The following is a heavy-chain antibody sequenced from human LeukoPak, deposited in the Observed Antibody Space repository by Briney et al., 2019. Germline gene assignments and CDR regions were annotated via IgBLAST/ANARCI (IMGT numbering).Heavy chain of an antibody. CDR3: VKTMMTFGGVIRTDAFDI. J-gene: IGHJ3*02. D-gene: IGHD3-16*01. V-gene: IGHV3-64D*06. CDR2: ISKNWDST. Sequence: GGSLRLSCSASGFTFSTFAMHWVRQAPGKRLEYVSGISKNWDSTYYSDSVKARLTISRDNSKSTLFLQMASLRAEDTAVYYCVKTMMTFGGVIRTDAFDIWGQGTMVSVSS. CDR1: GFTFSTFA.